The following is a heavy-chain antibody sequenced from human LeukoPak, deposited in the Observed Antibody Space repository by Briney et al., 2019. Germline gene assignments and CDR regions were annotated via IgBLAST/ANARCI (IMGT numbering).Heavy chain of an antibody. CDR2: ISSSGSTI. CDR1: GFTFSDYY. CDR3: ARGYIVVVPAARSAYSWFDP. J-gene: IGHJ5*02. Sequence: GGSLRLSCAASGFTFSDYYMSWIRQAPGKGLEWVSYISSSGSTIYYADSVKGRFTISRDNAKNSLYLQMNSLRAEDTAVYYCARGYIVVVPAARSAYSWFDPWGQGTLVTVSS. D-gene: IGHD2-2*01. V-gene: IGHV3-11*01.